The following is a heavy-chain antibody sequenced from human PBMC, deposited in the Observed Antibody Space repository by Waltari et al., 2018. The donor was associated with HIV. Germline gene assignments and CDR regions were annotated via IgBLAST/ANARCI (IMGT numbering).Heavy chain of an antibody. CDR1: GYTFTSYY. CDR3: AGSLKDIVVVPAATLDY. Sequence: QVQLVQSGAEVKKPGASVKVSCKASGYTFTSYYMHWVRQAPGQGLEWMGIINPSGGSTSYAQKFQGRVTMTRDTSTSTVYMELSSLRSEDTAVYYCAGSLKDIVVVPAATLDYWGQGTLVTVSS. CDR2: INPSGGST. V-gene: IGHV1-46*01. D-gene: IGHD2-2*01. J-gene: IGHJ4*02.